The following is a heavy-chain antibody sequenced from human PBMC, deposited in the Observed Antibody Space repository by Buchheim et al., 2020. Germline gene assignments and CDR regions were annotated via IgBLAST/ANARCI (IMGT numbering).Heavy chain of an antibody. V-gene: IGHV3-30*18. Sequence: QVQLVESGGGVVQPGRSLRLSCAASGFTFSSYGMHWVRQAPGKGLEWVAVISYDGSNKYYADSVKGRFTISRDNSKNTLYLKMNSLRAEDTAVYYCAKDLPRAMDYWGQGTL. CDR3: AKDLPRAMDY. CDR2: ISYDGSNK. J-gene: IGHJ4*02. CDR1: GFTFSSYG.